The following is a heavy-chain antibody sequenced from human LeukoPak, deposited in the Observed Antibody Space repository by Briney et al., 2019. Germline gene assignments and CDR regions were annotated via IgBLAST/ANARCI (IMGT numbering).Heavy chain of an antibody. CDR1: GGSFSGYY. CDR3: ARDLEFGEFPRYYYMDV. J-gene: IGHJ6*03. D-gene: IGHD3-10*01. CDR2: ISYDGSNK. V-gene: IGHV3-30*03. Sequence: LSLTCAVYGGSFSGYYWSWIRQPPGKGLEWVAVISYDGSNKYYAESVKGRFTISRGNSKNTLYLQMNSLRVEDAAVYFCARDLEFGEFPRYYYMDVWGKGTTVTVSS.